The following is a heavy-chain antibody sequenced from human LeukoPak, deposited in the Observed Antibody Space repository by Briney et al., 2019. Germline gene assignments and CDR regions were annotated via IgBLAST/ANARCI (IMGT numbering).Heavy chain of an antibody. J-gene: IGHJ4*02. CDR2: IYHSGST. CDR1: GGSISSGGYY. D-gene: IGHD5-18*01. CDR3: ARGVDVDTAMVTHFDY. V-gene: IGHV4-30-2*01. Sequence: SQTLSLTCTVSGGSISSGGYYWSWIRQPPGKGLEWIGYIYHSGSTYYNPSLKSRVTISVDRSKNQFSLKLSSVTAADTAVYYCARGVDVDTAMVTHFDYWGQGTLVTVSS.